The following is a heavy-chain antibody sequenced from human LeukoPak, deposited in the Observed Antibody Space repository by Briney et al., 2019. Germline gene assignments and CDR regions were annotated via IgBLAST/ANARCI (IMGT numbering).Heavy chain of an antibody. CDR3: ARGVFDSGAYSHDAFDV. J-gene: IGHJ3*01. D-gene: IGHD3-22*01. CDR1: GFTVSGSY. CDR2: TYSTEST. Sequence: PGGSLRLSCAASGFTVSGSYFHWVRQAPGKGLEWVSATYSTESTYYPDSVRGRFTVSRDNSKNTVSLEMNNLGAEDTAVYYCARGVFDSGAYSHDAFDVWGRRTMVIVSS. V-gene: IGHV3-53*01.